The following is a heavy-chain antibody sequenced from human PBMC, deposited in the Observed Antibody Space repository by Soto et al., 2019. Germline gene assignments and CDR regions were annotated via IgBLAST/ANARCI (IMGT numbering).Heavy chain of an antibody. CDR2: IVPMFGTA. CDR3: ARNGTYSSSLSQYSGMDV. Sequence: AASVKVSCKASGGTFANFIMNWVRQTPGQGLEWMGGIVPMFGTATYAEKFKGRVTISATESTSTAYMELTSLRSEDTAVYYCARNGTYSSSLSQYSGMDVWGQGTTVTVSS. CDR1: GGTFANFI. V-gene: IGHV1-69*13. J-gene: IGHJ6*02. D-gene: IGHD6-6*01.